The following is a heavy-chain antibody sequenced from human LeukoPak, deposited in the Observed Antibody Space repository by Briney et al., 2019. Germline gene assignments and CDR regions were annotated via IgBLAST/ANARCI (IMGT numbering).Heavy chain of an antibody. CDR2: IYYSGST. D-gene: IGHD1-26*01. J-gene: IGHJ5*02. Sequence: PSETLSLTCTVSGGSISSSSYYWGWLRQPPGKGLEWIGGIYYSGSTYYNPSLKSRVTISVDTSKTQFSLKLSSVTAADTAVYYCARARWELNWFDPWGQGTLVTVSS. CDR1: GGSISSSSYY. V-gene: IGHV4-39*07. CDR3: ARARWELNWFDP.